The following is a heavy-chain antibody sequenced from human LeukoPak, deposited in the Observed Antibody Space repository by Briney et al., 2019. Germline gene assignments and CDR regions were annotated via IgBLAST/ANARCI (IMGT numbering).Heavy chain of an antibody. J-gene: IGHJ3*02. V-gene: IGHV1-69*06. CDR3: ARDYGGNGDPGAFDI. D-gene: IGHD4-23*01. Sequence: SVKVSCKASGGTFSSYAISWVRQAPGQGLEWMGGIIPILGTANYAQKFQGRVTITADKSTSTAYMELSSLRSEDTAVYYCARDYGGNGDPGAFDIWGQGTMVTVSS. CDR1: GGTFSSYA. CDR2: IIPILGTA.